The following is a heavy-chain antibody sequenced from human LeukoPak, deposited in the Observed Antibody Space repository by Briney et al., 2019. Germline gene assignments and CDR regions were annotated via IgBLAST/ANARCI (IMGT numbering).Heavy chain of an antibody. V-gene: IGHV1-69*04. CDR3: ARNYFGYGSGSYYNSDY. J-gene: IGHJ4*02. CDR1: GGTFSSYA. Sequence: SVKVSCKASGGTFSSYAISWVRQAPGQGLEWMGRIIPILGMANYAQKFQGRVTITADKSTSTAYMELSSLRSEDTAVYYCARNYFGYGSGSYYNSDYWGRGTLVTVSS. CDR2: IIPILGMA. D-gene: IGHD3-10*01.